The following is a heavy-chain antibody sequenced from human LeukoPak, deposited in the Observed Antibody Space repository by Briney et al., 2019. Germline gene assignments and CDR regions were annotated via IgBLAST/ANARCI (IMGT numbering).Heavy chain of an antibody. V-gene: IGHV3-23*01. J-gene: IGHJ4*02. CDR3: AKATYYDYVWGSYRLAPLDY. Sequence: GGSLRLSCAASGFSFYNYGMSWVRQAPGKGLEWVSAISGSGGSTYYADSVKGRFTISRDNSKNTLYLQMNSLRAEDTAVYYCAKATYYDYVWGSYRLAPLDYWGQGTLVTVSS. D-gene: IGHD3-16*02. CDR2: ISGSGGST. CDR1: GFSFYNYG.